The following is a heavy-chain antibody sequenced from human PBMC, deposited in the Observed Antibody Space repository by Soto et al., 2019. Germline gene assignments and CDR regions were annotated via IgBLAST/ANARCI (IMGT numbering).Heavy chain of an antibody. V-gene: IGHV4-4*07. D-gene: IGHD2-2*01. CDR1: GGSISAFY. CDR2: VYRSGHT. J-gene: IGHJ3*01. Sequence: SDTLSLTCNVSGGSISAFYWNWIRQSAGKGLEWIGRVYRSGHTTYNPSLESRVTMSIDPSKSQFSLTLGSVTAADTAVYYCARSPSTSSIGAFDFWGRGTKVTVSS. CDR3: ARSPSTSSIGAFDF.